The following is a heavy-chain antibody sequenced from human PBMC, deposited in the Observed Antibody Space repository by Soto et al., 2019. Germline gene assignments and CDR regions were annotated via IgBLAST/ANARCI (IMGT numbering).Heavy chain of an antibody. Sequence: QVQLQESGPGLVQASETLSLTCSISGGSMRGYHWNWIRQTPGKGVEWIGYLHNSGNPTYSSSLKSRVTISVDMYEKQSSLKLASVTAADTAVYWCARDPVDGYAFFDSWGQGVLVTVSS. CDR2: LHNSGNP. CDR1: GGSMRGYH. V-gene: IGHV4-59*01. D-gene: IGHD5-12*01. CDR3: ARDPVDGYAFFDS. J-gene: IGHJ5*02.